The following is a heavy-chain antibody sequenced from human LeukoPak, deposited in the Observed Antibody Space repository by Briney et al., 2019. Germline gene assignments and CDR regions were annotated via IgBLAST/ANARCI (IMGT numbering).Heavy chain of an antibody. V-gene: IGHV4-59*08. CDR3: ARAGRDWKSGYHFDY. Sequence: KPSETLSLTCTVSGGSISGYYWTWIRQPPGKGLEWIGYIYYSGSTNYSPSLKGRVTIPVDTSKNQFSLNLSSVTATDTAVYYCARAGRDWKSGYHFDYWGQGTLVTVSS. CDR1: GGSISGYY. D-gene: IGHD2-21*01. CDR2: IYYSGST. J-gene: IGHJ4*02.